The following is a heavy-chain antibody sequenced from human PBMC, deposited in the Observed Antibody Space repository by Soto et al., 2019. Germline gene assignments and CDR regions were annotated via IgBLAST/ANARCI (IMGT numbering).Heavy chain of an antibody. Sequence: SETLSLTCTVSGGSISSSSYYWGWIRQPPGKGLEWIGSIYYSGSTYYNPSLKSRVTISVDTSKNQFSLKLSSVTAADTAVYYCAGRDGGSYDWIDPRGQRTLLTVSS. V-gene: IGHV4-39*01. D-gene: IGHD1-26*01. CDR2: IYYSGST. CDR1: GGSISSSSYY. CDR3: AGRDGGSYDWIDP. J-gene: IGHJ5*02.